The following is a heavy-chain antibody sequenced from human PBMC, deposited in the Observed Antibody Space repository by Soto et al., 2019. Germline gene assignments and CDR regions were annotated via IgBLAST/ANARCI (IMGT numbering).Heavy chain of an antibody. CDR2: LSSSSSTT. CDR1: GFTFSSYS. CDR3: AKAVATLSDFDY. V-gene: IGHV3-23*01. D-gene: IGHD5-12*01. Sequence: GGSLRLSCAASGFTFSSYSMNWVRQAPGKGLECVSALSSSSSTTYYADSVKGRFTISRDNSKNTLYLQMNNLRADDTAVYYCAKAVATLSDFDYWGQGTQVTVSS. J-gene: IGHJ4*02.